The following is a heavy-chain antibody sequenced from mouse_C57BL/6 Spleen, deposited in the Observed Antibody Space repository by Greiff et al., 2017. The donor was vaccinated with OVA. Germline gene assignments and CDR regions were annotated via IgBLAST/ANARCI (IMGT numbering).Heavy chain of an antibody. CDR3: AREDYYGSSSLDY. J-gene: IGHJ2*01. CDR2: IYPRSGNT. D-gene: IGHD1-1*01. Sequence: VKLMESGAELARPGASVKLSCKASGYTFTSYGISWVKQRTGQGLEWIGEIYPRSGNTYYNEKFKGKATLTADKSSSTAYMELRSLTSEDSAVYFCAREDYYGSSSLDYWGQGTTLTVSS. CDR1: GYTFTSYG. V-gene: IGHV1-81*01.